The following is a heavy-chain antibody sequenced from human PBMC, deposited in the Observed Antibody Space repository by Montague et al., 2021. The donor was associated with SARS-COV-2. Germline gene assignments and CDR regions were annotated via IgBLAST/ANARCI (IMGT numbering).Heavy chain of an antibody. CDR1: GGSISSYY. CDR2: IYYGGST. D-gene: IGHD3-3*01. V-gene: IGHV4-59*08. J-gene: IGHJ3*02. CDR3: ARQRRYQLPITIFGVVLADAFDI. Sequence: SETLSLTCTVSGGSISSYYWSWIRQSPGKGLEWIGYIYYGGSTNYNPSXXSRVTISVDTSKNQFSLKLSSVTAADTAVYYCARQRRYQLPITIFGVVLADAFDIWGQGTMVTVSS.